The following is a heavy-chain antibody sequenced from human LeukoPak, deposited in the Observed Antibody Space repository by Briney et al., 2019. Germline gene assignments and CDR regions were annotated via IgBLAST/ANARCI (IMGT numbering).Heavy chain of an antibody. J-gene: IGHJ4*02. D-gene: IGHD3-22*01. CDR1: GHTFTSYY. V-gene: IGHV1-46*01. Sequence: ASVKVSCKASGHTFTSYYMHWVRQAPGQGLEWMGIINPSGGSTSYAQKFQGRVTMTRDTSTSTVYMELSSLRSEDTAVYYCARDEKTYYYDSSGYYYDGWGQGTLVTVSS. CDR2: INPSGGST. CDR3: ARDEKTYYYDSSGYYYDG.